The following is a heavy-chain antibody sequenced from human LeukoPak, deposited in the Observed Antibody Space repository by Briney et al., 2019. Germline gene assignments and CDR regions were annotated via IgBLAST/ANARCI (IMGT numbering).Heavy chain of an antibody. CDR3: ARWEHYYDSSGYSLDY. CDR2: ISAYNGNT. D-gene: IGHD3-22*01. CDR1: GYTFTSYG. V-gene: IGHV1-18*01. Sequence: ASEKVSCKASGYTFTSYGISWVRQAPGQGLEWMGWISAYNGNTNYAQKLQGRVTMTTDTSTSTAYMELRSLRSDDTAVYYCARWEHYYDSSGYSLDYWGQGTLVTVSS. J-gene: IGHJ4*02.